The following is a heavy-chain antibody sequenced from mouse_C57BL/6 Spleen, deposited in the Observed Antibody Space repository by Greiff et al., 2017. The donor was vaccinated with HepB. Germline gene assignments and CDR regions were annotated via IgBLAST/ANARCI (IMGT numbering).Heavy chain of an antibody. Sequence: QVQLKESGAELVRPGASVTLSCKASGYTFTDYEMHWVKQTPVHGLEWIGAIDPETGGTAYNQKFKGKAILTADKSSSTAYMELRSLTSEDSAVYYCTRPVVVKGFAYWGQGTLVTVSA. CDR2: IDPETGGT. V-gene: IGHV1-15*01. J-gene: IGHJ3*01. CDR3: TRPVVVKGFAY. CDR1: GYTFTDYE. D-gene: IGHD1-1*01.